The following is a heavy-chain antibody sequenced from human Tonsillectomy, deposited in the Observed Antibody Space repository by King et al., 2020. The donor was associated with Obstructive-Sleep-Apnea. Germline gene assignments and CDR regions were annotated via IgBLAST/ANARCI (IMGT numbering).Heavy chain of an antibody. D-gene: IGHD5-18*01. J-gene: IGHJ4*02. CDR2: ISYDGSNK. Sequence: VQLVESGGGVVQPGRSLRLSCAASVFTFSSYAMHWVRQAPGKGLEWVAVISYDGSNKYYADSVQGRFTISRDNSKNTLYLQMNSLRAEDTAVYYCASDLGGDWIQLWLPDYWGQGTLVTVSS. CDR3: ASDLGGDWIQLWLPDY. V-gene: IGHV3-30*04. CDR1: VFTFSSYA.